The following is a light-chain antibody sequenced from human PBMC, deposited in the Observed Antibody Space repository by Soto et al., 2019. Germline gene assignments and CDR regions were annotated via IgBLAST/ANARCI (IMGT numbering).Light chain of an antibody. CDR3: QPWYSNTPKV. V-gene: IGLV4-60*02. CDR2: LDRSGSY. CDR1: SGHSTYI. J-gene: IGLJ3*02. Sequence: QLVLTQSSSASASLGSSVKLTCILSSGHSTYIIAWHQQQPGKAPRFLMTLDRSGSYNRGSGVPDRFSGSSSGAARYLTISTLHFDDEGAYYCQPWYSNTPKVFGGGTQLTVL.